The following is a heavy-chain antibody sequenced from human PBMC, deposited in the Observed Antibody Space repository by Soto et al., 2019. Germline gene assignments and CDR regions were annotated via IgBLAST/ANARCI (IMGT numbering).Heavy chain of an antibody. D-gene: IGHD2-21*01. V-gene: IGHV3-21*01. J-gene: IGHJ3*02. CDR2: TSRINYI. CDR1: GFDFNMYS. CDR3: ARDLRPVQAYTFDI. Sequence: EVQLVESGGGLVKAGGSLRLSCAASGFDFNMYSMNWVRQAPGKGLEWVATTSRINYIYYADSVKGRFTISRDNAQRSLYLQMNSLRVEDTAVYYCARDLRPVQAYTFDIWGQGTVVTVSS.